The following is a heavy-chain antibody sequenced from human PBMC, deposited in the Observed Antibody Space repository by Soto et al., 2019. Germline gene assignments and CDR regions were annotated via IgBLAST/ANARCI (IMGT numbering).Heavy chain of an antibody. CDR2: IHYGGTT. Sequence: TSETLSLTCTVSGGSVTGYYWSWVRQPPGKGLEWLGYIHYGGTTMYNPSVKRRITISVDTPRNQFSLRLYSLTAADTAVYYCTRHAEVPKFQYGLDLWGPGITVTVS. CDR3: TRHAEVPKFQYGLDL. J-gene: IGHJ6*02. V-gene: IGHV4-59*02. D-gene: IGHD2-2*01. CDR1: GGSVTGYY.